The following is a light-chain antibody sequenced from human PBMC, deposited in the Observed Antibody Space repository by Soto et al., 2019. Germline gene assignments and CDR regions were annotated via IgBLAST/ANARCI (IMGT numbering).Light chain of an antibody. V-gene: IGKV3-15*01. CDR2: GAS. CDR1: QSISSN. CDR3: QQYNSYPWT. J-gene: IGKJ1*01. Sequence: EIVMTQSPATLSVSPGERATLSCRASQSISSNLAWYQQKPGQAPSLLIYGASTRATGIPARFSDSGSGTEFTLTISSLQPEDFAAYYCQQYNSYPWTFGQGSNVDIK.